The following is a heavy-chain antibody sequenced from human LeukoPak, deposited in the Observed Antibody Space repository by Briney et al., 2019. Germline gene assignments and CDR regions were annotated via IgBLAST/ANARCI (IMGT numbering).Heavy chain of an antibody. J-gene: IGHJ3*02. CDR3: ARGPPMGDFWSGYYLRTHDAFDI. D-gene: IGHD3-3*01. CDR2: ISAYNGNT. V-gene: IGHV1-18*01. Sequence: ASVKVSCKASGYTFTSYGISWVRQAPGQGLEWMGWISAYNGNTNYAQKLQGRVAMTTDTSTSTAYMELRSLRSDDTAVYYCARGPPMGDFWSGYYLRTHDAFDIWGQGTMVTVSS. CDR1: GYTFTSYG.